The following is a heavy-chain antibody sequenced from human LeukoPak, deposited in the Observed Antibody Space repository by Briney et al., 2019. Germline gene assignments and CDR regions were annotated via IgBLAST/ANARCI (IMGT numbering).Heavy chain of an antibody. D-gene: IGHD6-13*01. CDR1: GFTFSSSA. CDR2: FDPEEGQT. CDR3: ATDRTWAGIAAAGRDPRAYYYYYYGMDV. V-gene: IGHV1-24*01. J-gene: IGHJ6*02. Sequence: GTSVKVSCKASGFTFSSSAVQWARQAPGKGLEWMGGFDPEEGQTIYAQKFQGRVTMTEDTSTDTAYMELSSLRSEDTAVYYCATDRTWAGIAAAGRDPRAYYYYYYGMDVWGQGTTVTVSS.